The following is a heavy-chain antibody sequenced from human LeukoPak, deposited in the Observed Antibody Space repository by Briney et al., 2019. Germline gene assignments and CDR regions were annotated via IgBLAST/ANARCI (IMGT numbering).Heavy chain of an antibody. J-gene: IGHJ5*02. Sequence: SETLSLTCTVSGFSISSYYWSWIPQPPGKGLELIGYIYYSGSTNYNPSLKSRVTISVDTSKNQLSLKLSSVTAADTAAYYCARFAVAAAGTGWFDPWGQGTLVTVSA. D-gene: IGHD6-13*01. CDR2: IYYSGST. V-gene: IGHV4-59*01. CDR3: ARFAVAAAGTGWFDP. CDR1: GFSISSYY.